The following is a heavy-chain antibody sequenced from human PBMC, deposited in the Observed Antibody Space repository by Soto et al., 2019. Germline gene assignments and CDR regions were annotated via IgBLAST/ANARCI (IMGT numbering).Heavy chain of an antibody. D-gene: IGHD3-3*01. V-gene: IGHV1-3*01. CDR3: ARVSSWESYYDFWSGYYNYYYYGMDV. Sequence: GASVKVSCKASGYTFTSYAMHWVRQAPGQRLEWMGWINAGNGNTKYSQKFQGRVTITRDTSASTAYMELSSLRSEDTAVYYCARVSSWESYYDFWSGYYNYYYYGMDVWGQGTTVTVSS. J-gene: IGHJ6*02. CDR1: GYTFTSYA. CDR2: INAGNGNT.